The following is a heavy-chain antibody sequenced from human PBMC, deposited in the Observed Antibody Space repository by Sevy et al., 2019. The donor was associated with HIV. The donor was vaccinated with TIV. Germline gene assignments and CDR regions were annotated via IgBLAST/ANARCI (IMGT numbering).Heavy chain of an antibody. CDR1: GGSITSLY. V-gene: IGHV4-59*08. CDR2: IYYNGNT. Sequence: SETLSLTCTVSGGSITSLYWGWIRQPPGKGLEWIANIYYNGNTNYNPSLKSRVTISLDTSKNQFSLRLSSVTAADTAIYYGAGENAWGRGYSWGQGTVVTVSS. CDR3: AGENAWGRGYS. D-gene: IGHD1-26*01. J-gene: IGHJ4*02.